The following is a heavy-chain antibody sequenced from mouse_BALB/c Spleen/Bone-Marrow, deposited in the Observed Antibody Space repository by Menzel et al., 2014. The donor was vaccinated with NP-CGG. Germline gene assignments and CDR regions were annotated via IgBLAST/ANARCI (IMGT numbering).Heavy chain of an antibody. CDR3: ARDLDY. Sequence: VQLQQSGAELVRPGVSVKISCKGSGYTFTDYAVHWVKQSHAKSLEWIGVISTYYGDATYNQKFKGKATMTVDKSSSTAYVKLARLTSEDSAIYYCARDLDYWGQGTTLTVSS. CDR1: GYTFTDYA. CDR2: ISTYYGDA. V-gene: IGHV1S137*01. J-gene: IGHJ2*01.